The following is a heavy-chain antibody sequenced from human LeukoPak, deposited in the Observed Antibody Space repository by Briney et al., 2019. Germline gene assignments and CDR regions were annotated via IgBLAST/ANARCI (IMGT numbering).Heavy chain of an antibody. V-gene: IGHV1-69*13. CDR1: GGTFSSYA. Sequence: GASVKVSCKASGGTFSSYAISWVRQAPGQGLEWMGGIIPIFGTANYAQKFQGRVTITADESTSTAYMELSSLRSEDTAVYYCARKGGSWSPLDYWGQGTLVTVSS. D-gene: IGHD6-13*01. CDR2: IIPIFGTA. J-gene: IGHJ4*02. CDR3: ARKGGSWSPLDY.